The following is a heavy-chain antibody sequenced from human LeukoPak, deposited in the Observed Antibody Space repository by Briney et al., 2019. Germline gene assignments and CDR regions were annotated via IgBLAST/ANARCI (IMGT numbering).Heavy chain of an antibody. J-gene: IGHJ4*02. D-gene: IGHD2-21*01. CDR3: AKGYIQLWWFDY. CDR2: ISGSGDGA. CDR1: GFTFSTYA. Sequence: PGGSLRLSCAASGFTFSTYAMSWVRQAPGKGLQWVLLISGSGDGAHYADSVKGRFTISRDNSKNTVYLQMTNLRAEDTAVYYCAKGYIQLWWFDYWGQGTLVTVSS. V-gene: IGHV3-23*01.